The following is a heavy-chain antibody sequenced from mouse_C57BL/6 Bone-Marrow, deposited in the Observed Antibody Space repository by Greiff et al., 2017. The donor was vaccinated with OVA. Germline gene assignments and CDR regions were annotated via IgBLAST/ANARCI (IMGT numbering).Heavy chain of an antibody. J-gene: IGHJ2*01. D-gene: IGHD1-1*01. Sequence: QVQLQQSGPELVKPGASVKISCKASGYAFSSSWMNWVKQRPGKGLEWIGRIYPGDGDTNHNGKFKGKATLTADKSSSTAYMQLSSLTSEDSAVYFCASPYYYGSSPYYFDYWGQGTTLTVSS. CDR1: GYAFSSSW. V-gene: IGHV1-82*01. CDR3: ASPYYYGSSPYYFDY. CDR2: IYPGDGDT.